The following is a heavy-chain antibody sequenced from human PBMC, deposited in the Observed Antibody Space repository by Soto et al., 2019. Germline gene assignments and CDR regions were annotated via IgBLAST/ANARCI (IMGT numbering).Heavy chain of an antibody. V-gene: IGHV3-13*01. CDR2: IGTLHDT. CDR1: GSTFSAYD. J-gene: IGHJ5*02. CDR3: ARQASYWHGGGGWFDP. D-gene: IGHD2-8*02. Sequence: EVQLVESGGGLVQPGGSLRLSCAASGSTFSAYDMHWVRQPTGKGLEWVSAIGTLHDTYYPDSVKGRFTISRENAKNSFYLQMNSLTTGDTAVYYCARQASYWHGGGGWFDPWGQGTLVTVSS.